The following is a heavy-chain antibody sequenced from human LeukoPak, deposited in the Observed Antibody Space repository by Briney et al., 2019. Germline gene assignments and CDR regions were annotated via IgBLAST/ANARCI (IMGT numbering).Heavy chain of an antibody. CDR3: ARGRMTTVTPVDY. CDR1: GGSISSYY. D-gene: IGHD4-17*01. Sequence: SETLSLTCTVSGGSISSYYWSWIRQPPGKGLEWIGYIYYSGSTNYNPPLKSRVTISVDTSKNQFSLKLSSVTAADTAVYYCARGRMTTVTPVDYWGQGTLVTVSS. J-gene: IGHJ4*02. CDR2: IYYSGST. V-gene: IGHV4-59*01.